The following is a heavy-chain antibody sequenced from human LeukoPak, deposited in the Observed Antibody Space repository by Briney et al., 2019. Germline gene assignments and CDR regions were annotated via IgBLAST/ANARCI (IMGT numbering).Heavy chain of an antibody. CDR2: IASKGKNYAT. J-gene: IGHJ4*02. CDR3: SRSGGDGATGE. D-gene: IGHD1-26*01. Sequence: GGSLKLSCATSGFTFGASAINWVRQASGKGLEWVGRIASKGKNYATEYAASVKGRFTISRDDSKNTAYLQMNSLKTEDTAVYYCSRSGGDGATGEWGQGTLVTVSS. CDR1: GFTFGASA. V-gene: IGHV3-73*01.